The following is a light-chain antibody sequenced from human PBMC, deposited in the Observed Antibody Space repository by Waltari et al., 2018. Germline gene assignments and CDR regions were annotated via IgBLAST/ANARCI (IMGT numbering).Light chain of an antibody. V-gene: IGLV2-11*01. CDR2: DGN. CDR3: YSYAGSSSFV. CDR1: ISDVGGHNY. Sequence: QSALTQPRSVSGSPGQSVTISCTGTISDVGGHNYVSWYQQHPGKAPKLMIYDGNKRPSGVPDRFSGSKSGNTASLTISGLQGEDEADYYCYSYAGSSSFVFGTGTEIIVL. J-gene: IGLJ1*01.